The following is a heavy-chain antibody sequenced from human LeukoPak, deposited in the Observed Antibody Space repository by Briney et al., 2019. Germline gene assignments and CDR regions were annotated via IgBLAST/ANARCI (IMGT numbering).Heavy chain of an antibody. V-gene: IGHV1-3*01. CDR1: GYTFTSYS. CDR3: ARLLGGSYGMDV. CDR2: INAGNGNT. D-gene: IGHD1-26*01. Sequence: ASVKVSCKASGYTFTSYSMHWVRQAPGQRLEWMGWINAGNGNTKSSQKFQGRVTITRDTSASTAYMELSSLRSEDTAVYYCARLLGGSYGMDVWGQGTTVTVSS. J-gene: IGHJ6*02.